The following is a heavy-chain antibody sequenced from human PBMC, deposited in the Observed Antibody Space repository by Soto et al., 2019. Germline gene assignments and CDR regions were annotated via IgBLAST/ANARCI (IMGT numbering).Heavy chain of an antibody. CDR2: ISDSGDYT. V-gene: IGHV3-23*01. Sequence: WGSLRLSCSASVFIFSTYAMNWFRQAPGKGLEWVSSISDSGDYTYYADSVKGRFTISRDNSKNTVYLQMSSLSAEDTAVYYCVKEYLGHMGYDHWGQGTLVTVSS. D-gene: IGHD2-2*02. CDR3: VKEYLGHMGYDH. CDR1: VFIFSTYA. J-gene: IGHJ4*02.